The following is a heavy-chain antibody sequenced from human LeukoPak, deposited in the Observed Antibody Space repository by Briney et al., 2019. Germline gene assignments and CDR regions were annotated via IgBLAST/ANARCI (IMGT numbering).Heavy chain of an antibody. Sequence: SETLSLTCAVSGGSISSYYWSWIRQPPGKGLEWIGYIYYSGSTNYNPSLKSRVTISVDTSKNQFSLKLSSVTAADTAVYYCARDGGITGTPPRGPWGQGTLVTVSS. V-gene: IGHV4-59*01. J-gene: IGHJ5*02. CDR1: GGSISSYY. D-gene: IGHD1-20*01. CDR3: ARDGGITGTPPRGP. CDR2: IYYSGST.